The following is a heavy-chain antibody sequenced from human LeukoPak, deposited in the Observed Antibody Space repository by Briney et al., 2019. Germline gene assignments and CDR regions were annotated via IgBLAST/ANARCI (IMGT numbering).Heavy chain of an antibody. CDR3: AKDLWLDY. J-gene: IGHJ4*02. CDR2: ISWDGGST. D-gene: IGHD2-21*01. V-gene: IGHV3-43D*04. CDR1: GFTFSSYA. Sequence: GGSLRLSCAASGFTFSSYAMSWVRQAPGKGLEWVSLISWDGGSTYYADSVKGRFTISRDNSKNSLYLQMNSLRAEDTALYYCAKDLWLDYWGQGTLVTVSS.